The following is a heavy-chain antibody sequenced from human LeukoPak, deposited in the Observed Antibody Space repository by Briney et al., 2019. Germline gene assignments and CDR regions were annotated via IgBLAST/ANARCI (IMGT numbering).Heavy chain of an antibody. V-gene: IGHV3-48*04. CDR1: GFTVTNDY. CDR2: ISSSSSTI. Sequence: PGGSLRLSCAVSGFTVTNDYMNWVRQAPGKGLEWVSYISSSSSTIYYADSVKGRFTISRDNAKNSLYLQMNSLRAEDTAVYYCARPSLWFGDWGYYYYGMDVWGQGTTVTVSS. CDR3: ARPSLWFGDWGYYYYGMDV. D-gene: IGHD3-10*01. J-gene: IGHJ6*02.